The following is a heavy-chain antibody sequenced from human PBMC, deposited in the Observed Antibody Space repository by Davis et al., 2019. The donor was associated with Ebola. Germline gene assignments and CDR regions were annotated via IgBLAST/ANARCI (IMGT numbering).Heavy chain of an antibody. CDR3: ARDLIVVVVAATSGYYYDGRDV. J-gene: IGHJ6*02. CDR2: IYYSWST. Sequence: SETLSLTCTASAGSISSGGYSWTCIRQHPAKGPEWLGYIYYSWSTYYNPSLKSRVTISVDTSKNQFSLKLSSVTAADTAVYYCARDLIVVVVAATSGYYYDGRDVWGQGTTVTVSS. CDR1: AGSISSGGYS. D-gene: IGHD2-15*01. V-gene: IGHV4-31*03.